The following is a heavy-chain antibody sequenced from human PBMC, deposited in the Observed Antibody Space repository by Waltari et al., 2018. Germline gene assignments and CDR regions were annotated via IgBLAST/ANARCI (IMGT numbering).Heavy chain of an antibody. J-gene: IGHJ3*02. Sequence: QVQLQESGPGLVKPSETLSLTCTVPGYSISSGYYWGWIRQPPGKGLEWIGSIYHSGSTYYNPSLKSRVTISVDTSKNQFSLKLSSVTAADTAVYYCAGDYYDFWSGYPDAFDIWGQGTMVTVSS. CDR1: GYSISSGYY. CDR3: AGDYYDFWSGYPDAFDI. CDR2: IYHSGST. V-gene: IGHV4-38-2*02. D-gene: IGHD3-3*01.